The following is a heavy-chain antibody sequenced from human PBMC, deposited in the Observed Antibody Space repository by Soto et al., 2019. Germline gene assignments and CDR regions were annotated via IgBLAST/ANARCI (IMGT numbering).Heavy chain of an antibody. D-gene: IGHD2-2*01. V-gene: IGHV3-30-3*01. CDR3: ASDYCSSTSCPSGQGFDI. J-gene: IGHJ3*02. Sequence: GGSLRLSCAASGFTFSSYAIHWVRQAPGKGLEWVAVVSFDGSNKYYADSVKGRFTISRDNSKNTLDLQMNSLTAEDTAVYYCASDYCSSTSCPSGQGFDIWGQGTMVTVSS. CDR2: VSFDGSNK. CDR1: GFTFSSYA.